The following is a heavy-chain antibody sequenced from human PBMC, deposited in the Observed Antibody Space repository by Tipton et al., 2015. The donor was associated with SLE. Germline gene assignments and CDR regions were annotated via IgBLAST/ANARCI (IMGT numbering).Heavy chain of an antibody. J-gene: IGHJ3*01. V-gene: IGHV3-66*01. Sequence: SLRLSCAASGFTVSSNYMSWVRQAPGKGLEWVSVIYSGGSTYYADSVKGRFTISRDNSKNTLYLQMNSLRAEDTAVYYCAGDITDYGDYEWVWGQGTMVTVSS. CDR3: AGDITDYGDYEWV. CDR1: GFTVSSNY. D-gene: IGHD4-17*01. CDR2: IYSGGST.